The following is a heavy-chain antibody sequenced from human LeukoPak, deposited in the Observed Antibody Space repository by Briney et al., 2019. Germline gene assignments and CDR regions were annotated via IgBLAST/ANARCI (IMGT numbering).Heavy chain of an antibody. D-gene: IGHD6-19*01. V-gene: IGHV4-34*01. CDR1: GGSFSGYY. CDR2: INHSGST. J-gene: IGHJ4*02. Sequence: SETLSLTCAVYGGSFSGYYWSWIRQPPGKGLEWIGEINHSGSTNYNPSLKSRVTISVDTSKNQFSLKLSSVTAADTAVYYCASHGIRYQGYSSGRYYFDYWGQGTLVTVSS. CDR3: ASHGIRYQGYSSGRYYFDY.